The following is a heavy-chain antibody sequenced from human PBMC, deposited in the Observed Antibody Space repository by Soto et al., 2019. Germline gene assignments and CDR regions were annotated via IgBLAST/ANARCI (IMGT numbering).Heavy chain of an antibody. J-gene: IGHJ6*02. CDR3: ARESGGYDSSTRYGLDV. Sequence: SETLSLTCSVSGRSTSSVGHYWTWIRQQPGKGLEWIGYIYYSGSTDYNPSLKSRVTISVDRSKNQFSLNLSSVTAADTAIYYCARESGGYDSSTRYGLDVWGQGTTVTVSS. CDR1: GRSTSSVGHY. D-gene: IGHD6-25*01. V-gene: IGHV4-31*03. CDR2: IYYSGST.